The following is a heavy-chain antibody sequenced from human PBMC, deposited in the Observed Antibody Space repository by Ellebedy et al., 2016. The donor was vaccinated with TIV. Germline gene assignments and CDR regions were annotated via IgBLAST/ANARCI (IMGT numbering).Heavy chain of an antibody. V-gene: IGHV4-59*08. J-gene: IGHJ3*02. Sequence: SETLSLXXTVSGGSISTQYWNWIWQAPGKGLEWIGYINYSGSTNYNPSLKSRVTMSVDTSENQFSLKLSSVTAADTAMYYCARNADGAFGIWGQGTMVTVSS. CDR3: ARNADGAFGI. D-gene: IGHD3-3*01. CDR1: GGSISTQY. CDR2: INYSGST.